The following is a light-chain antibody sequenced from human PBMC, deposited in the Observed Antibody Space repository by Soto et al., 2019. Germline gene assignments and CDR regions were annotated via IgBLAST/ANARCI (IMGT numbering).Light chain of an antibody. V-gene: IGLV2-14*01. CDR2: EVT. CDR3: TSYTSNTALV. J-gene: IGLJ1*01. CDR1: NSDIGSHDY. Sequence: QSAPTQPASVSGSPGQSITISCTGTNSDIGSHDYVSWYQHHPGKAPKLIIYEVTNRPSGVSDRFSGSKSGSTASLTISGLQAEDEADYHCTSYTSNTALVFGTGTKVTVL.